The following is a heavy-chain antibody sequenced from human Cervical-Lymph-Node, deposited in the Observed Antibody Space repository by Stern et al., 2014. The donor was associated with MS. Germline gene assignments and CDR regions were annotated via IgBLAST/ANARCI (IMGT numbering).Heavy chain of an antibody. D-gene: IGHD6-13*01. V-gene: IGHV1-46*01. CDR2: INPSGGRT. CDR1: GYSFTSYY. J-gene: IGHJ4*02. CDR3: ARDGMTAATYYFDF. Sequence: QVQLLQPGAEVKKPGASVKVSCKASGYSFTSYYMHWVRQAPGQGLEWMGIINPSGGRTNYAQKFQDRVTMTRDTSTSTVYMEMSSLRSEDTALYYCARDGMTAATYYFDFWGQGTVVTVSS.